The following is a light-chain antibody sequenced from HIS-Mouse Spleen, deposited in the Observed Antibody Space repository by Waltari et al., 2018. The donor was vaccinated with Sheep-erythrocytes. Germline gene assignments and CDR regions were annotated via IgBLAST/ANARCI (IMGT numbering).Light chain of an antibody. CDR3: YSTDSSGNHWV. CDR2: EVS. Sequence: SYELTQPPSVSVSPGQTARITCSGDALPKKYAYWYQQKSGQAPVLVIYEVSKRPSGIPERFSCATSGTMATLTISGAQVVDEADYYCYSTDSSGNHWVFGGGTKLTVL. J-gene: IGLJ3*02. V-gene: IGLV3-10*01. CDR1: ALPKKY.